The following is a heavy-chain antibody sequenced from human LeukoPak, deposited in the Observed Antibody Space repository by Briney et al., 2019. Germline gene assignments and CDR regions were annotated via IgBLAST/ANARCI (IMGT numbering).Heavy chain of an antibody. CDR1: GYTFTSYG. Sequence: ASVKVSCKASGYTFTSYGISWVRQAPGQGLEWMGWISAYNGNTNYAQKVQGRVTMTTDTSTSTAYMELRSLRSDDTAVYYCARDRYYDSSGYYSGYWGRGTLVTVSS. V-gene: IGHV1-18*01. CDR3: ARDRYYDSSGYYSGY. CDR2: ISAYNGNT. D-gene: IGHD3-22*01. J-gene: IGHJ4*02.